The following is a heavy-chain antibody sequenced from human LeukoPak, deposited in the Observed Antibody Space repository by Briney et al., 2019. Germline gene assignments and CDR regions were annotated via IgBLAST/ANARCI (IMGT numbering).Heavy chain of an antibody. CDR1: GFTFSGSA. V-gene: IGHV3-73*01. J-gene: IGHJ4*02. Sequence: PGGSLRLSCAVSGFTFSGSAMHWVRQASGKGLEWVGRIRSKVHSYATAYAASVKGRFIISRDDSKNTAYLQMNSLKTEDTAVYYCTRTSFLIAAAGTGGWYYFDYWGQGTLVTVSS. CDR3: TRTSFLIAAAGTGGWYYFDY. CDR2: IRSKVHSYAT. D-gene: IGHD6-13*01.